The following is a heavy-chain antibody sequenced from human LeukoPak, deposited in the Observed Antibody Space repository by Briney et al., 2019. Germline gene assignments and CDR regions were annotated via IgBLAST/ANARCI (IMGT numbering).Heavy chain of an antibody. CDR2: IIPIFGTA. V-gene: IGHV1-69*13. CDR1: GGTFSSYA. D-gene: IGHD5-24*01. J-gene: IGHJ4*02. CDR3: ARDGSRDGYNYPY. Sequence: SVKVSCKASGGTFSSYAISWVRQAPGQGLEWMGGIIPIFGTANYAQKFQGRVTIAADESTSTAYMELSSLRSEDTAVYYCARDGSRDGYNYPYWGQGTLVTVSS.